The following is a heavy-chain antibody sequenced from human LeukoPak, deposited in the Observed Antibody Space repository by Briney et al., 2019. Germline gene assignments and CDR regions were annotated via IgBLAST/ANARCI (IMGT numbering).Heavy chain of an antibody. V-gene: IGHV4-61*02. Sequence: SQTLSLTCTVSGGSISSGIYYWSWIRQPAGKGLKWIGRIYTSGSTNYNPSLKSRVTISVDTSKNQFSLKLSSVTAADTAVYYCATLDGYSHFDYWGQGTLVTVSS. J-gene: IGHJ4*02. CDR1: GGSISSGIYY. CDR3: ATLDGYSHFDY. CDR2: IYTSGST. D-gene: IGHD5-24*01.